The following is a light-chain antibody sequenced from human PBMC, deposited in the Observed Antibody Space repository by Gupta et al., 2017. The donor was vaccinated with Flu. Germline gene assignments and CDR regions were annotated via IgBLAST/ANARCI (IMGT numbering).Light chain of an antibody. J-gene: IGLJ1*01. CDR1: SANIGSNT. Sequence: SSANIGSNTVNWYRQVPGTAPKLLSYNDNQRPSGVPDRFSGSRSGTSASLAISGLQSEDEADYYCAAWHDTMIGYVFGTGTKLTVL. V-gene: IGLV1-44*01. CDR3: AAWHDTMIGYV. CDR2: NDN.